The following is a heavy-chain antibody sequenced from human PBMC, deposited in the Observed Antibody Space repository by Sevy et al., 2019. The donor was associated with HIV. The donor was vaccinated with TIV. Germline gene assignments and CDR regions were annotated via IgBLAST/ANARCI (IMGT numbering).Heavy chain of an antibody. D-gene: IGHD3-16*01. CDR1: GFSFSSYW. Sequence: GGSLRLSCAASGFSFSSYWMHWVRQAPGKGLVWVSRTNSDGSDTNYADSVKGRFTISRDNAKNTLFLQMNSLRAEDTAVYYCVRSLFGRAFDYWGQGTLVTVSS. CDR3: VRSLFGRAFDY. J-gene: IGHJ4*02. V-gene: IGHV3-74*01. CDR2: TNSDGSDT.